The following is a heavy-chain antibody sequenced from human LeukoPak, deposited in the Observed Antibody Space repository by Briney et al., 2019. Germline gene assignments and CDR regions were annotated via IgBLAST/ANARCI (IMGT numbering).Heavy chain of an antibody. J-gene: IGHJ4*02. D-gene: IGHD6-13*01. CDR1: GFTFSSYA. CDR2: ISSNGGST. Sequence: GGSLRLSCAASGFTFSSYAMRWVRQAPGKGLEYVSAISSNGGSTYYANSVKGGFTISRDNSKNTLYLQMGSLRAEDMAVYYCARGPGVAAALDYWGQGTLVTVSS. CDR3: ARGPGVAAALDY. V-gene: IGHV3-64*01.